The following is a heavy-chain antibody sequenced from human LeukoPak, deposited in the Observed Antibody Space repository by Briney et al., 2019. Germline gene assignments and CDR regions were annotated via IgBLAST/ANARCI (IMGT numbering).Heavy chain of an antibody. Sequence: PSETLSLTCAVYGGSFSGYYWSWIRQPPGKGLEWIGEINHSGSTNYNPSLKSRVTISVDTSKNQFSLKLSSVTAADTAVYYCARGTYGFEYPALAGRRSPHGKYYFDYWGQGTLVTVSS. CDR1: GGSFSGYY. J-gene: IGHJ4*02. CDR3: ARGTYGFEYPALAGRRSPHGKYYFDY. D-gene: IGHD2-15*01. CDR2: INHSGST. V-gene: IGHV4-34*01.